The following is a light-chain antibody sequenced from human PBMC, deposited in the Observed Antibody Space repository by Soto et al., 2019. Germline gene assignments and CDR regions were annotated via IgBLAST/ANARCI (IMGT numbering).Light chain of an antibody. V-gene: IGLV2-14*01. CDR1: SSDVGTYNY. CDR3: NSYTSDTTITYV. Sequence: QSALTQPASVSGSPGQSITISCTGTSSDVGTYNYVSWYQQHPGKAPKLMIYDVSNRPSGVSDRFSGSKSGNTASLTISGLQAEDEADYYCNSYTSDTTITYVFGSGTKLTVL. CDR2: DVS. J-gene: IGLJ1*01.